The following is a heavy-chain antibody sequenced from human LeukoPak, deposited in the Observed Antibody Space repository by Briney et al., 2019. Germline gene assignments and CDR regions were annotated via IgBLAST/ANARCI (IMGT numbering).Heavy chain of an antibody. Sequence: GGSLRLSCAAAGFTFSSYKMGWVRQAPGKGLEWVANIKQDGSEKDYVDSVKGRFTISRDNAKNSLYLQMNSLRAEDTAVYYCARARAVQLWSFFDYWGQGTLVTVSS. CDR1: GFTFSSYK. J-gene: IGHJ4*02. CDR2: IKQDGSEK. CDR3: ARARAVQLWSFFDY. V-gene: IGHV3-7*01. D-gene: IGHD5-18*01.